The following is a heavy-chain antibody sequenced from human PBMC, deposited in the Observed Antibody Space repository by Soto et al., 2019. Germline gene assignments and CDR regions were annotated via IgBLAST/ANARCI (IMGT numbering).Heavy chain of an antibody. D-gene: IGHD4-17*01. V-gene: IGHV1-69*01. CDR1: GGPFNNHA. CDR3: ASGYGEIDAFDI. Sequence: QVQLVQSGAEVKKPGSSVKVSCKTSGGPFNNHAINWVRQAPGQGLEWVGLVIPTLATADYAQKFQGRVTMTADEDTNTAYMELSSLRSDDTGVFYCASGYGEIDAFDIWGQGTLVTGSS. J-gene: IGHJ3*02. CDR2: VIPTLATA.